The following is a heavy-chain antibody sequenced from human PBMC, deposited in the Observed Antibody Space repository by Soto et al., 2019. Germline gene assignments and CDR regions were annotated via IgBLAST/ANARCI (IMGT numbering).Heavy chain of an antibody. V-gene: IGHV1-24*01. J-gene: IGHJ3*01. Sequence: QVQLVQSGAEVKKPGASVKVSCKVSGYTLGELSMNWVRQAPEKGLEWLGGFHPKDGETLYARKFQGRVTMTEDTSTATAYMELSSLKSDDTAVYYWAEPTSSWYDDAFDVWGQGTMVTVSS. D-gene: IGHD2-2*01. CDR1: GYTLGELS. CDR2: FHPKDGET. CDR3: AEPTSSWYDDAFDV.